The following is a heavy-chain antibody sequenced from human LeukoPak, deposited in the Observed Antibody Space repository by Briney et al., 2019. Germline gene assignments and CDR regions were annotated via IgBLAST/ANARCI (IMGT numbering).Heavy chain of an antibody. CDR2: IDPNSGGT. V-gene: IGHV1-2*02. J-gene: IGHJ4*02. CDR1: GYTFTGYY. Sequence: ASVNVSCKGSGYTFTGYYMHWVRQAPGQGLEWMGWIDPNSGGTNYAQKFQGRVTMTRDTSISTAYMELSRLRSDDTAVYYCARVVRGDYGYYFDYWGRGTLVTVSS. D-gene: IGHD4-17*01. CDR3: ARVVRGDYGYYFDY.